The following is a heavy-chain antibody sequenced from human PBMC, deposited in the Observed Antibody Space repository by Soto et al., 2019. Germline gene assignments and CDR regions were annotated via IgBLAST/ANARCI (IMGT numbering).Heavy chain of an antibody. CDR1: GGSINSGGSY. V-gene: IGHV4-31*11. CDR3: AREEGARLRYDWFDP. Sequence: QVQLQESGPGLVKPSQTLSLTCVVFGGSINSGGSYWSWIRQHPGKGLEWIGYIYSSASTYYNPSLSRRFTISVDMSKNQSSLKLTCVTAADTAVYYCAREEGARLRYDWFDPWGQGTLVTVSS. J-gene: IGHJ5*02. CDR2: IYSSAST. D-gene: IGHD6-6*01.